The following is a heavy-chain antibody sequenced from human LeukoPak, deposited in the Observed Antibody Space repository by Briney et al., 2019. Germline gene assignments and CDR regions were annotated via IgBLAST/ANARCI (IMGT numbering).Heavy chain of an antibody. Sequence: PGASLRLSCAASGFSFSGYAMSWVRQAPEKGLEWVSHIGTTDGSTFYADSVKGRFTISRDNSKNTLYPQMNSLRAEDTAVYFCARKHLQTPFVFLDVWGQGTTVTVSS. CDR3: ARKHLQTPFVFLDV. CDR2: IGTTDGST. V-gene: IGHV3-23*01. CDR1: GFSFSGYA. D-gene: IGHD2/OR15-2a*01. J-gene: IGHJ6*02.